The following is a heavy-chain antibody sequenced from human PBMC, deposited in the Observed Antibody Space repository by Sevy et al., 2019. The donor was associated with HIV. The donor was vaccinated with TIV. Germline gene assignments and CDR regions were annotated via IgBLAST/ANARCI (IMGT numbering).Heavy chain of an antibody. J-gene: IGHJ5*02. Sequence: SETLSLTCAVYGGSFSGYYWSWIHQPPGKGLEWIGEINHSGSTNYNPSLKSRVTISVDTSKNQFSLKLSSVTAADTAVYYCARGVNYYGSGSYYPSWGQGTLVTVSS. CDR3: ARGVNYYGSGSYYPS. D-gene: IGHD3-10*01. CDR1: GGSFSGYY. V-gene: IGHV4-34*01. CDR2: INHSGST.